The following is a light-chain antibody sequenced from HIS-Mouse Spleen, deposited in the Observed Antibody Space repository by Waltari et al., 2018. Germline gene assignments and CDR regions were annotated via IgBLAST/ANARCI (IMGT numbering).Light chain of an antibody. CDR2: EDN. V-gene: IGLV6-57*04. J-gene: IGLJ3*02. CDR3: QSYDSSNLV. CDR1: SGSIASNY. Sequence: NFMLTQPHSVSESPGKTVTISCTRSSGSIASNYVQWYQQRPGSAPTTVIYEDNQRPSGVPDRVSGSIDSSSNSASLTISGLKTEDEADYYGQSYDSSNLVFGGGTKLTVL.